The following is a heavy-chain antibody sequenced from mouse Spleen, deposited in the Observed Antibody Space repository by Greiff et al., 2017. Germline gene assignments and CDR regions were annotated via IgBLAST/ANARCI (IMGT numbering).Heavy chain of an antibody. CDR1: GFSLTSYG. CDR2: LWAGGST. Sequence: VKLMESGPGLVAPSQSLSITCTVSGFSLTSYGVHWVRQPPGKGLEWLGVLWAGGSTNYNSALMSRLSISKDNSKSQVFLKMNSLQTDDTAMYYCARDRGYGSSYGFDVWGAGTTVTVSS. D-gene: IGHD1-1*01. V-gene: IGHV2-9*02. CDR3: ARDRGYGSSYGFDV. J-gene: IGHJ1*01.